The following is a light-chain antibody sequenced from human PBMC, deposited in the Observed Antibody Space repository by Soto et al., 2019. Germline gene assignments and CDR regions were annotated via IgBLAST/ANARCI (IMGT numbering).Light chain of an antibody. V-gene: IGLV2-14*01. J-gene: IGLJ1*01. CDR3: SSYTSSHTYV. CDR1: SSDVVGYNY. CDR2: EVS. Sequence: QSALTQPASVSGSPGQSITVSCTGTSSDVVGYNYVSWYQQHPGKAPKLIIYEVSNLPAGVSNSFSGSQSGNTASLTISGLQAEDEADYYCSSYTSSHTYVFGSGPQLTVL.